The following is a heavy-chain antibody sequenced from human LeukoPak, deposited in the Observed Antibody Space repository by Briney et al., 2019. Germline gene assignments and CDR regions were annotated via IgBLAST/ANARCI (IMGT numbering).Heavy chain of an antibody. J-gene: IGHJ4*02. V-gene: IGHV4-59*08. Sequence: SETLSLTCTVSGGSISSYYWSWIRQPPGKGLEWIGYIYYSGSTNYNPSLKSRVTISVDTSKNQFSLKLSSVTAADTAVYYCATYSSGWYYFDYWGQGTLVTVSS. CDR3: ATYSSGWYYFDY. CDR2: IYYSGST. CDR1: GGSISSYY. D-gene: IGHD6-19*01.